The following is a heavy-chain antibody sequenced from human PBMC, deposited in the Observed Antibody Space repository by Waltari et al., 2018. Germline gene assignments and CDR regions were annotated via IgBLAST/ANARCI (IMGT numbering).Heavy chain of an antibody. CDR3: TRHREQLGAYYYYGIDV. D-gene: IGHD6-6*01. CDR2: IYYTGST. J-gene: IGHJ6*02. V-gene: IGHV4-59*08. Sequence: QVQLKESGPGRVKPSETLSVTCTVCGGYLGSCFWRWIRRPPGKGLEWIGYIYYTGSTNYNPSLRSRLTISLDTSKNQFSLNLNSVSATDTAVYYCTRHREQLGAYYYYGIDVWGQGTAVTVSS. CDR1: GGYLGSCF.